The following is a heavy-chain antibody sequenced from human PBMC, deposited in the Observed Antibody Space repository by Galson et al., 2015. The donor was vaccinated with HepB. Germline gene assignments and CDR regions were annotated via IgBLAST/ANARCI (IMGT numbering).Heavy chain of an antibody. J-gene: IGHJ4*02. CDR2: ISYDGSDK. D-gene: IGHD3-22*01. CDR1: GFTFSGSA. Sequence: SLRLSCAASGFTFSGSAMHWVRQASGKGLEWVAVISYDGSDKYYADSVKGRFTISRDNSKNTLYLQMNSLRAEDTAVYYCARNYYDNSGVIFYWGQGTLVTVSS. CDR3: ARNYYDNSGVIFY. V-gene: IGHV3-30*04.